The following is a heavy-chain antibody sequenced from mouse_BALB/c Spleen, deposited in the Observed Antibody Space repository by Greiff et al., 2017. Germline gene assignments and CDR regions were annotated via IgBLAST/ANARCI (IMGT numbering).Heavy chain of an antibody. D-gene: IGHD2-1*01. CDR1: GYSFTSYY. J-gene: IGHJ2*01. CDR2: IDPFNGGT. Sequence: EVQLQQSGPELMKPGASVKISCKASGYSFTSYYMHWVKQSHGKSLEWIGYIDPFNGGTSYNQKFKGKATLTVDKSSSTAYMHLSSLTSEDSAVYYCARDPDGNYPYFDYWGQGTTLTVSS. CDR3: ARDPDGNYPYFDY. V-gene: IGHV1S135*01.